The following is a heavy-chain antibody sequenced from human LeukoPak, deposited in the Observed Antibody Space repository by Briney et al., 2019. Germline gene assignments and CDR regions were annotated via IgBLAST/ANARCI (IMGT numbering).Heavy chain of an antibody. CDR1: AFTLSSYS. V-gene: IGHV3-21*01. CDR2: ISSSSSYI. Sequence: PGGSLRLSCAASAFTLSSYSICWVRQAPGKGLEWVSSISSSSSYIYYADSVKGRFTISRDNTKNSLYLQMNSLRAEDTAVYYCVRDLSTSGRVYWGQGTLVTVSS. CDR3: VRDLSTSGRVY. J-gene: IGHJ4*02. D-gene: IGHD2-2*01.